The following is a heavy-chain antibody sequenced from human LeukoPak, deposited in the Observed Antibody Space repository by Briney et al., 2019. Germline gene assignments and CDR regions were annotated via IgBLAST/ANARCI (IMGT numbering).Heavy chain of an antibody. D-gene: IGHD2-2*01. J-gene: IGHJ2*01. Sequence: SETLSLTCTVSGGSISSGDYYWSWIRQPPGKGLEWIGYIYYSGSTYYNPSLKSRVTISVDTSKNQFSLKLSSVTAADTAVYYCAREDGNMPEAYWYFDLWGRGTLVTVSS. V-gene: IGHV4-30-4*08. CDR1: GGSISSGDYY. CDR2: IYYSGST. CDR3: AREDGNMPEAYWYFDL.